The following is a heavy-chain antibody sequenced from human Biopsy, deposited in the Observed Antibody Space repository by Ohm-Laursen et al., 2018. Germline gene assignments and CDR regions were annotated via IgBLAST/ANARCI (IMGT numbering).Heavy chain of an antibody. CDR3: ARLFRLDDYWNDDPPDGFDV. V-gene: IGHV4-61*08. CDR2: ISDTGTT. J-gene: IGHJ3*01. Sequence: TLSLTCSVSGGSIGGSGDYWSWIRQPPGKGLEWIGYISDTGTTNYNPSLRGRVAMSVDTFKNQFSLQLTSVTAADTAMFFCARLFRLDDYWNDDPPDGFDVWGQGTMVTVSS. D-gene: IGHD3-3*01. CDR1: GGSIGGSGDY.